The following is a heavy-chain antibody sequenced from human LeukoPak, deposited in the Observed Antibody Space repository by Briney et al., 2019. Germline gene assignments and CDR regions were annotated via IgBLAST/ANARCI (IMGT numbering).Heavy chain of an antibody. CDR3: ARRDIVVVPAATYYYYYMDV. D-gene: IGHD2-2*01. V-gene: IGHV3-21*01. Sequence: GGSLRLSCAASGFTFRSYSMNWVRQAPGKGLEWVSSISTSRSYIYYADSVKGRFTISRDNSKNTLYLQMNSLRAEDTAVYYCARRDIVVVPAATYYYYYMDVWGKGTTVTISS. CDR1: GFTFRSYS. CDR2: ISTSRSYI. J-gene: IGHJ6*03.